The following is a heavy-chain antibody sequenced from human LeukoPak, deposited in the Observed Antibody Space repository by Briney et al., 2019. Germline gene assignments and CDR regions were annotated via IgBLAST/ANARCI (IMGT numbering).Heavy chain of an antibody. V-gene: IGHV3-9*01. CDR2: ISWNSGSI. D-gene: IGHD1-26*01. CDR1: GFTFDDYA. Sequence: GRSLRLSCAASGFTFDDYAMHWVRQAPGKGLEWVSGISWNSGSIGYADSVKGRFTISRDNAKNSLYLQMNSLRAEDTALYYCAKDIKVGATSFFDYWGQGTLVTVSS. CDR3: AKDIKVGATSFFDY. J-gene: IGHJ4*02.